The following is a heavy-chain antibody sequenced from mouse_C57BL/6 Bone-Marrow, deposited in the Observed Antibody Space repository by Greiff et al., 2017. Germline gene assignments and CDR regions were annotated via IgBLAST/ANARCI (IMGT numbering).Heavy chain of an antibody. CDR3: ARSWGWLLPFAY. D-gene: IGHD2-3*01. CDR1: GYTFTDYN. J-gene: IGHJ3*01. CDR2: INPNNGGT. V-gene: IGHV1-22*01. Sequence: LLESGPELVKPGASVKMSCKASGYTFTDYNMHWVKQSHGKSLEWIGYINPNNGGTSYNQKFKGKATLTVNKSSSTAYMELRSLTSEDSAVYYCARSWGWLLPFAYWGQGTLVTVSA.